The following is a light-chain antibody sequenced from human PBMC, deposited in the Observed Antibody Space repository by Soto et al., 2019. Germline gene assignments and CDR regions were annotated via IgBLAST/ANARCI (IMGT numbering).Light chain of an antibody. Sequence: QSALTQPASVPGSPGQSITISCTGTSSDVGAYNYVSWYQHHPGKVPKLLIYEVTNRPSGVSDRFSGSKSGNTAPLTISGLQAEDEADYYCSSKRDSSTLFVFGTGTKVTVL. J-gene: IGLJ1*01. CDR3: SSKRDSSTLFV. CDR1: SSDVGAYNY. V-gene: IGLV2-14*01. CDR2: EVT.